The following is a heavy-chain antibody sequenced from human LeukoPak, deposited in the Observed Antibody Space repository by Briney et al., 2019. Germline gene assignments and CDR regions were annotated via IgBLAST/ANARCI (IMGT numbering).Heavy chain of an antibody. CDR1: GGSISSSNR. V-gene: IGHV4-4*02. CDR2: IYHSGST. D-gene: IGHD6-19*01. Sequence: SETLSLTCAVSGGSISSSNRWSWVRQPPGKGLEWIGEIYHSGSTNYNPSLKSRVTILVDKSKNQFSLKLSSVTAADTAVYYCARDPPTPVAGLNWFDPWGQGTLVTVSS. CDR3: ARDPPTPVAGLNWFDP. J-gene: IGHJ5*02.